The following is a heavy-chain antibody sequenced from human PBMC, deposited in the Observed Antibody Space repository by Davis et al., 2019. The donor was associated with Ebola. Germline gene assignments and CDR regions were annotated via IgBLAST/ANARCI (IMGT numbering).Heavy chain of an antibody. CDR3: AKDNRYSSSWYSPPYYYYGMDV. D-gene: IGHD6-13*01. CDR1: GFTFDDYA. Sequence: GGSLRLSCAASGFTFDDYAMHWVRQAPGKGLEWVSGISWNSGSIGYADSVKGRFTISRDNAKNSLYLQMNSLRAEDTAVYYCAKDNRYSSSWYSPPYYYYGMDVWGQGTTVTVSS. CDR2: ISWNSGSI. V-gene: IGHV3-9*01. J-gene: IGHJ6*02.